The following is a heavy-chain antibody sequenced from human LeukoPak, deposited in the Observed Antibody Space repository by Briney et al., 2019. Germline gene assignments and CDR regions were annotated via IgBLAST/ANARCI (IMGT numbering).Heavy chain of an antibody. CDR3: ARRDIVVVPASILGAFDI. CDR1: GFTFSSYS. V-gene: IGHV3-21*04. CDR2: ISSSSSYI. D-gene: IGHD2-2*02. Sequence: PGGSLRLSCAASGFTFSSYSMNWVRQAPGKGLEWVSSISSSSSYIYYADSVKGRFTISRDNAKNSLYMQMNSLRAEDTALYYCARRDIVVVPASILGAFDIWGQGTMVTVSS. J-gene: IGHJ3*02.